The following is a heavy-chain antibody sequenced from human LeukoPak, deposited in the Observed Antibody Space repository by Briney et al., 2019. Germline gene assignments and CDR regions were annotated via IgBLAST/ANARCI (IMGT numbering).Heavy chain of an antibody. Sequence: PSETLSLTCTVSGGSISTYYWNWIRQPPGKGLEWIGYIYYSGATNYIPSLKSRVTISVDTSKNQFSLKLSSVTAADTAVYYCARGVYIAAAQYGFWGQGTLVTVSS. CDR1: GGSISTYY. CDR3: ARGVYIAAAQYGF. V-gene: IGHV4-59*01. J-gene: IGHJ4*02. D-gene: IGHD6-13*01. CDR2: IYYSGAT.